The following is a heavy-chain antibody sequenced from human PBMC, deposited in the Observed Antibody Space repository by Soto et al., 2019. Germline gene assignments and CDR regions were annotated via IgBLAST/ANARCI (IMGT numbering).Heavy chain of an antibody. J-gene: IGHJ2*01. CDR1: GCTFTNYG. V-gene: IGHV1-18*01. Sequence: QVQLVQSGAEVKKRGASVKVSCKACGCTFTNYGISWVRQAPGQGLEWMGWISTYNGNTNYAQKLQGRVTMTTDTSTITGYMELRSLRSDDTALYYCARVSVDGGYFDLWGRGTLFTVSS. CDR3: ARVSVDGGYFDL. CDR2: ISTYNGNT. D-gene: IGHD2-15*01.